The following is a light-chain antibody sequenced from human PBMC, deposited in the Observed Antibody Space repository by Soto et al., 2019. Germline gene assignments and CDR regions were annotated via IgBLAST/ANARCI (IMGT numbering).Light chain of an antibody. CDR2: LNGDGSH. CDR1: SGHSNYA. V-gene: IGLV4-69*01. Sequence: QLVLTQSPSASASLGASVKLTCTLSSGHSNYAIAWHQLQSEKGPRYLMQLNGDGSHSKGDGIPDRFSGSSSGAERYLTVPSLQSEDEADYYCQTWGSGIVVFGGGTKLTVL. CDR3: QTWGSGIVV. J-gene: IGLJ2*01.